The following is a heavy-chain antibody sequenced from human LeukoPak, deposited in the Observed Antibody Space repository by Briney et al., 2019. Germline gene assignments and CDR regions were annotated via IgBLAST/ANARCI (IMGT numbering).Heavy chain of an antibody. J-gene: IGHJ4*02. V-gene: IGHV3-21*01. CDR3: ARDTAMVWGAFDY. D-gene: IGHD5-18*01. Sequence: KPGGSLRLSCAASGFTFSSYSMNWVRQAPGKGLEWVSSISSSSSYIYYADSVKGRFTISRDNAKNSLYLQMNSLRAEDTAVYYCARDTAMVWGAFDYWGQGTLVPVSS. CDR1: GFTFSSYS. CDR2: ISSSSSYI.